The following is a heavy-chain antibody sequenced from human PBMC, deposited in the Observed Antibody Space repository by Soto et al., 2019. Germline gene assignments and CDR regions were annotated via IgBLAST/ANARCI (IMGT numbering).Heavy chain of an antibody. CDR2: ISYDGSNK. CDR1: GFTFSSYG. D-gene: IGHD3-22*01. Sequence: PGGSLRLSCAASGFTFSSYGMHWVRQAPGKGLEWVAVISYDGSNKYYADSVKGRFTISRDNSKNTLYLQMNSLRAEDTAVYYCAKDQKYYYDSSGYYPPGYWGQGTLVTVSS. V-gene: IGHV3-30*18. J-gene: IGHJ4*02. CDR3: AKDQKYYYDSSGYYPPGY.